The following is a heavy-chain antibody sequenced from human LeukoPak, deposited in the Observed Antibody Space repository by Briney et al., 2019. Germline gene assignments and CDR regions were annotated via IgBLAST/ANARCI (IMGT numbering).Heavy chain of an antibody. CDR1: GYTFTGYY. CDR2: INPNSGGT. J-gene: IGHJ4*02. CDR3: ARPRAGYAYYFDY. V-gene: IGHV1-2*05. D-gene: IGHD1-1*01. Sequence: ASVKVSCKASGYTFTGYYMHWVRQAPGQGLEWMGRINPNSGGTNYAQKFQGRVTMTRDTSISTAYMELSRLRSDDTVVYYCARPRAGYAYYFDYWGQGTLVTVSS.